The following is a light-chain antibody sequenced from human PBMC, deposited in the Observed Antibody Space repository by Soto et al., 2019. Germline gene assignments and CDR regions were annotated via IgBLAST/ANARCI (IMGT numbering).Light chain of an antibody. CDR2: SAS. CDR1: QSLTGGY. J-gene: IGKJ5*01. Sequence: DIVLTQSPGTLSLSPRERATLSCRASQSLTGGYLAWFQQKPGQTPRLLIYSASNRATGIPDRFSGSGYGTDFTLTISRMVPEDFVVYYCQQNGSLPITLGQGTRLEI. V-gene: IGKV3-20*01. CDR3: QQNGSLPIT.